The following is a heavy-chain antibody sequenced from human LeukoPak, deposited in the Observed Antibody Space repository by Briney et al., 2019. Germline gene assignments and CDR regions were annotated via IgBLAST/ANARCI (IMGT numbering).Heavy chain of an antibody. J-gene: IGHJ3*02. Sequence: GGSLRLSCAASGFTVSSNYMSWVRQAPGKGLEWVSVIYSGGSTYYADSVKGRFTISRDNSKNTLYLQMNSLRAEDTVVYYCARSGDSSGYYWIHDAFDIWGQGTMVTVSS. CDR1: GFTVSSNY. D-gene: IGHD3-22*01. V-gene: IGHV3-66*01. CDR2: IYSGGST. CDR3: ARSGDSSGYYWIHDAFDI.